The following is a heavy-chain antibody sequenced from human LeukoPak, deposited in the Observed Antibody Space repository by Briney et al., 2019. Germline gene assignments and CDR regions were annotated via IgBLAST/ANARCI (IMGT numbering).Heavy chain of an antibody. CDR2: IRNKPHGGTT. D-gene: IGHD3-10*01. Sequence: GGSLRLSCTASGFTFGDYAMSWVRQAPGKGLEWVGFIRNKPHGGTTEYAASVKGRFTISRDDSKSIAYLQMNSLKTEDTAVYYCTRGDGSGSFWGQGTLVTVSS. CDR1: GFTFGDYA. J-gene: IGHJ4*02. V-gene: IGHV3-49*04. CDR3: TRGDGSGSF.